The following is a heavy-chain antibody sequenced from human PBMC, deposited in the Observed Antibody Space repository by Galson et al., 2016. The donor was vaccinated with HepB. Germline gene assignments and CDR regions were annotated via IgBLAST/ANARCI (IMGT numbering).Heavy chain of an antibody. CDR1: GFTFSLYA. V-gene: IGHV3-23*01. CDR2: ISGSGGTT. Sequence: SLRLSCAASGFTFSLYAMTWVRQAPGKGLECVSAISGSGGTTWNADSVKGRFSISRDNSRNTLYLQMNSLRAEDTAVYYCAKDLLSTRSWYGGIDYWGQETLVTVSS. D-gene: IGHD6-13*01. CDR3: AKDLLSTRSWYGGIDY. J-gene: IGHJ4*02.